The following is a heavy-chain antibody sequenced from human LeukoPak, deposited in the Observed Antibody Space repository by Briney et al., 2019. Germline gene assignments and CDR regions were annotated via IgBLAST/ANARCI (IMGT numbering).Heavy chain of an antibody. D-gene: IGHD3-16*02. CDR1: GGTFSSHA. CDR2: IIPIFGTA. Sequence: GSSVKVSCKASGGTFSSHAISWVRQAPGQGLEWMGRIIPIFGTANYAQKFQGRVTITTDESTSTAYMELSSLRSEDTAVYYCARENYDYVWGSYRYTLGYYFDYWGQGTLVTVSS. CDR3: ARENYDYVWGSYRYTLGYYFDY. J-gene: IGHJ4*02. V-gene: IGHV1-69*05.